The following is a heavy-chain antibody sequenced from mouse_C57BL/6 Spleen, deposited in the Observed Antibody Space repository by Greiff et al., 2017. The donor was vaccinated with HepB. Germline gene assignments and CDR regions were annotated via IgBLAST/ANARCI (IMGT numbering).Heavy chain of an antibody. CDR2: INPNNGGT. V-gene: IGHV1-26*01. CDR1: GYTFTDYY. Sequence: VQLQQSGPELVKPGASVKISCKASGYTFTDYYMNWVKQSHGKSLEWIGDINPNNGGTSYNQKFKGKATLTVDKSSSTAYMELRSLTSEDSAVYYCARGGVFDYWGQGTTLTVSS. J-gene: IGHJ2*01. CDR3: ARGGVFDY.